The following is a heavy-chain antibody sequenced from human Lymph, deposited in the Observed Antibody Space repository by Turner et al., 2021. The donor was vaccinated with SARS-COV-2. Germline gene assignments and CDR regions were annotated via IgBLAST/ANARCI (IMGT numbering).Heavy chain of an antibody. CDR1: GFTFSSYA. D-gene: IGHD3-10*01. CDR3: AKGVRGVIIPEAFDI. CDR2: ISVSGGST. Sequence: EVQLLESGGGLVQPGGSLRLSCAASGFTFSSYAMSGVRQAPGKGLEWVSAISVSGGSTYYADSGKGRFTISRDNSKNTLYLQMNSLRAEDTAVYYCAKGVRGVIIPEAFDIWGQGTMVTISS. J-gene: IGHJ3*02. V-gene: IGHV3-23*01.